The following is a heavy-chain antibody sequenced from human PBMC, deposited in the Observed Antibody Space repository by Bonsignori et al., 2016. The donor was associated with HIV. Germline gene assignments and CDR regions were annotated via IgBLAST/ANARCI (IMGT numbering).Heavy chain of an antibody. V-gene: IGHV1-24*01. Sequence: QVQLVQSGAEVKKPGASMKVSCKISGYTLTELAIHWVRQAPGKGLEWMGGFDTEDDEIVSAQKFQGRVTMTEDTSTDTAYMELSSLGSEDTAVYYCATDPSIVGELGQYYFDYWG. CDR3: ATDPSIVGELGQYYFDY. CDR2: FDTEDDEI. J-gene: IGHJ4*01. D-gene: IGHD1-26*01. CDR1: GYTLTELA.